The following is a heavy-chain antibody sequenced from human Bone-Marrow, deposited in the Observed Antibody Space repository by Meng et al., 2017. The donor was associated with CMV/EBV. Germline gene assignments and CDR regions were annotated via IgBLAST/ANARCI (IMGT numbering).Heavy chain of an antibody. D-gene: IGHD3-16*01. J-gene: IGHJ4*02. V-gene: IGHV4-34*01. CDR2: INHSGST. CDR1: GGSFSGYY. Sequence: VQLQQWGAGLWKPSXXRSLTRSVYGGSFSGYYWSWIRQPPGKGLEWIGEINHSGSTNYTPSLKSRVTISVDTSKNQFSLKLSSVTAADTAVYYCARGQGTFGGVMDYWGQGTLVTVSS. CDR3: ARGQGTFGGVMDY.